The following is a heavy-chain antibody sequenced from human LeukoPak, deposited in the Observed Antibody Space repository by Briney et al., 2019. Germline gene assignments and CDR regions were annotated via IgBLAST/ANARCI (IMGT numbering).Heavy chain of an antibody. V-gene: IGHV3-30*18. J-gene: IGHJ3*02. CDR3: AKGHAFDI. Sequence: GVSLSLSSAASGFTISSYGMHWVPQAPGKGLEGVAVISYDGSNEYYADSVKVRFTISRDNSKNTLYLQMNSLRAEDTAVYYCAKGHAFDIWGQGTMVTVS. CDR2: ISYDGSNE. CDR1: GFTISSYG.